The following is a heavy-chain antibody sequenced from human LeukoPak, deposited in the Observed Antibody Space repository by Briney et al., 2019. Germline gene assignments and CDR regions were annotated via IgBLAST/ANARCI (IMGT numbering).Heavy chain of an antibody. CDR1: GYTFTGYY. Sequence: ASVKVSCKASGYTFTGYYMHWVRQTPGQGLEWIGWINPNSGGTKYAQKFQGRVTMPRDTSISTAYMELSRLRSDDTAVYYCARQWLGPKYFQHWGQGTLVTVSS. CDR2: INPNSGGT. V-gene: IGHV1-2*02. J-gene: IGHJ1*01. CDR3: ARQWLGPKYFQH. D-gene: IGHD6-19*01.